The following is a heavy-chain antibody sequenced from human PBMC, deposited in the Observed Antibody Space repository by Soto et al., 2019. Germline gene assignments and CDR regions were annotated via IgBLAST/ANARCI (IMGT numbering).Heavy chain of an antibody. Sequence: ASVKVSCKGSGGSFNTYDISWVRQATGQGLEWMGWMNPYSGNTGYAQKFQGRVTVTRNTSISTVYMELSGLRPDDTAVYYCARRKERSGPHYFDYWGQGSQVTVSS. J-gene: IGHJ4*02. D-gene: IGHD6-25*01. CDR3: ARRKERSGPHYFDY. CDR1: GGSFNTYD. CDR2: MNPYSGNT. V-gene: IGHV1-8*01.